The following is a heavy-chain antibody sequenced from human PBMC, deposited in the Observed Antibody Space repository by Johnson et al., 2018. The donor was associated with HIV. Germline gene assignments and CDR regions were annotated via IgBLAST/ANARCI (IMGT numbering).Heavy chain of an antibody. CDR3: ARHYYDSSGYSLDAYDI. CDR2: ISSDGSKK. CDR1: GFTFSSYP. J-gene: IGHJ3*02. V-gene: IGHV3-30*04. Sequence: QVQLVESGGGVVQPGRSLRLSCAVSGFTFSSYPMHWVRQAPGKGLEWVAVISSDGSKKYYVDSVKGRFTISRDNSKNTLYLQMNSLRAEDTAVYYCARHYYDSSGYSLDAYDIWGQGTMVTVSS. D-gene: IGHD3-22*01.